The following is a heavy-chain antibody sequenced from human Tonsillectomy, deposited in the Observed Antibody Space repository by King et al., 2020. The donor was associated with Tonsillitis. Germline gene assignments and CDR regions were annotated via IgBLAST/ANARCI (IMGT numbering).Heavy chain of an antibody. J-gene: IGHJ3*02. V-gene: IGHV4-30-4*01. CDR3: ARGEVLSDVFDI. D-gene: IGHD3-16*01. CDR1: GGSISSGDYY. CDR2: IFYSGSA. Sequence: QLQESGPGLVKPSQTLSLTCTVSGGSISSGDYYWSWIRQPPGKGLEWIGYIFYSGSAYYNPSLKSRVAISSDTSKNQFSLKLSSVTAADTAVYFCARGEVLSDVFDIWGQGTMVTVSS.